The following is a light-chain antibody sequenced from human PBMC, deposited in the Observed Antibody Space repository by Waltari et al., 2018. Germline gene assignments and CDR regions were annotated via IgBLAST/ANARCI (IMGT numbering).Light chain of an antibody. CDR1: RSLSSSSNNRVS. V-gene: IGKV4-1*01. Sequence: DIVMTQSPAFLAVSLGERATINCRSSRSLSSSSNNRVSLAWYQQKPGLPPKLLIYWVSTRESGVPDRFSGSESGTDFTLTISSLQAEDVAVYYCQQYSSTSTFGPGTRVAI. J-gene: IGKJ3*01. CDR3: QQYSSTST. CDR2: WVS.